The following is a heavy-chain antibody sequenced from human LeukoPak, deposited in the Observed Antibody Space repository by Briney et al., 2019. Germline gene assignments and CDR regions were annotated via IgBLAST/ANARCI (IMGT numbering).Heavy chain of an antibody. J-gene: IGHJ4*02. CDR3: ARDGYYYFDY. CDR1: GYSFANYW. D-gene: IGHD2-2*03. CDR2: IYPVDSDT. V-gene: IGHV5-51*01. Sequence: GESLKISCKSSGYSFANYWIGWVRQMPGKGLEWMGIIYPVDSDTRYSPSCQGQVTISADKSISTAYLQWSSLKASDTAMYYCARDGYYYFDYWGQGTLVTVSS.